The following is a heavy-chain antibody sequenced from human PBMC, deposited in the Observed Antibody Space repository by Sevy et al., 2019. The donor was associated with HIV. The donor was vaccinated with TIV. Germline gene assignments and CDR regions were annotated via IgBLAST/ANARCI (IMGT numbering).Heavy chain of an antibody. CDR1: GFTVSSNY. CDR3: ARDDEYYYDSSGVE. CDR2: IYSGGST. J-gene: IGHJ4*02. V-gene: IGHV3-53*01. Sequence: GGSLRLSCAASGFTVSSNYMSWVRQAPGKGLEWVSVIYSGGSTYYADSVKGRFTISRDNSKNTLYLQMNSLRAEETAVYYCARDDEYYYDSSGVEWGQGTLVTVSS. D-gene: IGHD3-22*01.